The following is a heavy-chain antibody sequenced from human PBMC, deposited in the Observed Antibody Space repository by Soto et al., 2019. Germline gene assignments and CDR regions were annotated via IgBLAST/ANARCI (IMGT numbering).Heavy chain of an antibody. CDR2: ISTYNGHT. CDR1: GYTFTNYA. Sequence: QVQLVQSGTEVKKPGASVKVSCKTSGYTFTNYAISWVRQAPGQGLEWMGWISTYNGHTNYAQKFQGRVSMTTDTSTSTAYMELRSLTSGDTAVYYCARAEEGNGWTEYFPHWGQGTLVTVSS. D-gene: IGHD6-25*01. J-gene: IGHJ1*01. V-gene: IGHV1-18*01. CDR3: ARAEEGNGWTEYFPH.